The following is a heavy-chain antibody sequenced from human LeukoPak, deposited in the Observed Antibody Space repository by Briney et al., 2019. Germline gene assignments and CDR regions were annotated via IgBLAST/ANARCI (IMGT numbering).Heavy chain of an antibody. CDR1: GYTFTGHY. D-gene: IGHD1-26*01. Sequence: ASVKVSCKASGYTFTGHYIHWVRQAPGQGLEWMGWINPNSGGTKYAQKFQGRVTMTRDTSIRTAYLELSRLKSDDAAVYYCARDTSGPLYYLDYWGRGTLVTVSS. V-gene: IGHV1-2*02. J-gene: IGHJ4*02. CDR2: INPNSGGT. CDR3: ARDTSGPLYYLDY.